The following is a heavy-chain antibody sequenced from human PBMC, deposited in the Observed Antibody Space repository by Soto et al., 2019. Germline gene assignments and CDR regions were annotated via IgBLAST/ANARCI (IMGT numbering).Heavy chain of an antibody. CDR3: ASEGPDYDWHY. J-gene: IGHJ4*02. V-gene: IGHV3-30-3*01. Sequence: QVQLVESGGGVVQPGRSLRLSCAASGFTFSSYAMHWVRQAPGKGLEWVAVISYDGSNKYYADSVKGRFTISRDNSKNTLYLQMNSLRAEDTAVYYCASEGPDYDWHYWSQGTLVTVSS. D-gene: IGHD4-17*01. CDR2: ISYDGSNK. CDR1: GFTFSSYA.